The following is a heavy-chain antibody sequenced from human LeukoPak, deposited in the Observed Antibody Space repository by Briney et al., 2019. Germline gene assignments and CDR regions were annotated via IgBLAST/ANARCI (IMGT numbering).Heavy chain of an antibody. J-gene: IGHJ5*02. V-gene: IGHV6-1*01. CDR1: GDSVSSTSAG. Sequence: SQTLSLTCDISGDSVSSTSAGWNWIRQSPSRGLEWLGRIYYRSKWYNDYVISVKSRITINPDTSKNQFSLQLNSVTHEDTAVYCTGGGLVRGLLHWFDPWGQGTLVTVSS. D-gene: IGHD3-10*01. CDR3: GGGLVRGLLHWFDP. CDR2: IYYRSKWYN.